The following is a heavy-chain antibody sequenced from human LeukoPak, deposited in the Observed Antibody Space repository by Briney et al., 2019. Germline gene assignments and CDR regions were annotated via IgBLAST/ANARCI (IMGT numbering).Heavy chain of an antibody. CDR2: ISGSGHDI. J-gene: IGHJ5*01. V-gene: IGHV3-11*04. Sequence: TGGSLRLSCAASGFTFSDSYMTWVRQAPGKGVEWVAYISGSGHDINYSDSVKGRFTISRDNAKNSLYLQMSSLRVEDTAVYYCTRDPRHFDSCGQGTLVTVSS. CDR1: GFTFSDSY. D-gene: IGHD6-6*01. CDR3: TRDPRHFDS.